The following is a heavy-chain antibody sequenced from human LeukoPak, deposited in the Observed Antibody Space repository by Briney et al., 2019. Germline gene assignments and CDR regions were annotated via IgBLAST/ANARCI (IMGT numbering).Heavy chain of an antibody. CDR2: ISAYNGNT. CDR1: GYTFTSYD. J-gene: IGHJ4*02. V-gene: IGHV1-18*01. D-gene: IGHD1-26*01. Sequence: ASVKVSCKASGYTFTSYDINWVRQATGQGLEWMGWISAYNGNTNYAQKLQGRVTMTTDASTSTAYMELRSLRSDDTAVYYCARDQVGATRRDYWGQGTLVTVSS. CDR3: ARDQVGATRRDY.